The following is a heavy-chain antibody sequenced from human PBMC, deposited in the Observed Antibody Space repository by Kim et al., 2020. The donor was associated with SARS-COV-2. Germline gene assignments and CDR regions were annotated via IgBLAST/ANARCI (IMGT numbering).Heavy chain of an antibody. D-gene: IGHD3-3*01. Sequence: GGSLRLSCAASGFTFSSYGMHWVRQAPGKGLEWVAVIWYDGSNKYYADSVKGRFTISRDNSKNTLYLQMNSLRAEDTAVYYCAREGYYDFWSGYLSPLPYYSYGMDVWGQGTTVTVSS. CDR1: GFTFSSYG. V-gene: IGHV3-33*01. CDR3: AREGYYDFWSGYLSPLPYYSYGMDV. CDR2: IWYDGSNK. J-gene: IGHJ6*02.